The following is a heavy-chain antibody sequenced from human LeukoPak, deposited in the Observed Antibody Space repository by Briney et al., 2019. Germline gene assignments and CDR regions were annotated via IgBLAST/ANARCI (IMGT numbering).Heavy chain of an antibody. CDR1: GYTFTSYD. CDR2: MNPNSGNT. V-gene: IGHV1-8*03. J-gene: IGHJ4*02. CDR3: ARVLDTRIVAYCGGDCYY. D-gene: IGHD2-21*02. Sequence: ASVKVSCKASGYTFTSYDINWVRQATGQGLEWMGWMNPNSGNTGYAQKFQGRVTITRNTSISTAYMELGSLRSEDTAVYYCARVLDTRIVAYCGGDCYYWGQGTLVTVSS.